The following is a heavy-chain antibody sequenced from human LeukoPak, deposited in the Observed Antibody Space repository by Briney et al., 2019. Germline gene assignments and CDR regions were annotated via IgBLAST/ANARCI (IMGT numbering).Heavy chain of an antibody. V-gene: IGHV4-34*01. CDR3: ARAMVRGVGDY. Sequence: PSETLSLTCTVSGGSFSGYYWNWIRQSPGKGLEWIGEINRSGSTNYNPSLKSRVTMSVDTSKNQFSLKLSSVTAADTAVYYCARAMVRGVGDYWGQGTLVTVSS. D-gene: IGHD3-10*01. CDR2: INRSGST. CDR1: GGSFSGYY. J-gene: IGHJ4*02.